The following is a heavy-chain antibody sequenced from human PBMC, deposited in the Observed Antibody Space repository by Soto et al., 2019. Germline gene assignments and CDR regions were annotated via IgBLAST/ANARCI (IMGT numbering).Heavy chain of an antibody. CDR1: GLTFSSSA. D-gene: IGHD5-12*01. Sequence: QMQLVQSGPEVRKPGTSVKVSCKASGLTFSSSAVQWVRQARGQRLEWIGWIVVGSGSTKYAQKFQERVTITRDMSTNTAYMELNSLRSEDTAVYYCAAPPNRDAYNYGYWGQGTLVTVSS. CDR3: AAPPNRDAYNYGY. CDR2: IVVGSGST. V-gene: IGHV1-58*01. J-gene: IGHJ4*02.